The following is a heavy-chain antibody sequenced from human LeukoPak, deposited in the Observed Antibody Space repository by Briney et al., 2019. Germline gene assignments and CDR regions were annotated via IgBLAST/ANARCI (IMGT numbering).Heavy chain of an antibody. J-gene: IGHJ4*02. Sequence: GGSLRLSCAASGFTFSSYGMHWVRQAPGKGLEWVAVIWYDGSNKYYADSVKGRFTISRDNSKNTLYLQMNSLRAEDTAVYYCARDPRYNWNDFLGYWGQGTLVTVSS. CDR3: ARDPRYNWNDFLGY. V-gene: IGHV3-33*01. CDR1: GFTFSSYG. D-gene: IGHD1-20*01. CDR2: IWYDGSNK.